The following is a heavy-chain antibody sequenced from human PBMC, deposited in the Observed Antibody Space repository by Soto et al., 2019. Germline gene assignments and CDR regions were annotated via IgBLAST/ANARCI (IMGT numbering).Heavy chain of an antibody. CDR1: GGSISSYY. CDR2: IYYSGST. CDR3: AGGRVDWGRETDAFDI. Sequence: SETLSLTCTVSGGSISSYYWSWIRQPPGKGLEWIGYIYYSGSTNYNPSLKSRVTISVDTSKNQFSLKLSSVTAADTAVYYCAGGRVDWGRETDAFDIWGQGTMVTVSS. J-gene: IGHJ3*02. D-gene: IGHD3-16*01. V-gene: IGHV4-59*01.